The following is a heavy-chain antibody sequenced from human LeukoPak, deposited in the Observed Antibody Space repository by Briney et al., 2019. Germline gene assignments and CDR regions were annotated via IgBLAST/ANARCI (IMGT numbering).Heavy chain of an antibody. D-gene: IGHD7-27*01. V-gene: IGHV3-48*02. J-gene: IGHJ4*02. CDR2: ISSSTSRI. CDR1: GFTFNSYS. Sequence: GGSLRLSCGASGFTFNSYSMNWVRQAPGKGLEWVSYISSSTSRIYYADSVKGRFTISRDSARRSLFPQVNSLRDEDTAVYYCARDIHWAFDYWGQGTLVTVSS. CDR3: ARDIHWAFDY.